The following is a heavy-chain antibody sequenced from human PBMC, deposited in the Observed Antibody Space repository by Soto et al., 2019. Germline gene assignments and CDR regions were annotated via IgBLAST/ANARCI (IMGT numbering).Heavy chain of an antibody. D-gene: IGHD3-10*01. V-gene: IGHV4-30-2*01. Sequence: TLCLSFPDSGGSMRSGDYSWSWIRQPPGRGLEWIGYIYYSGNTYYNPSLKSRVTISVDRSKNQFSLKLSSVTAAETAVYYCAREAGNQYGSGSLFDHWGQGILVTVSS. CDR1: GGSMRSGDYS. CDR2: IYYSGNT. CDR3: AREAGNQYGSGSLFDH. J-gene: IGHJ4*02.